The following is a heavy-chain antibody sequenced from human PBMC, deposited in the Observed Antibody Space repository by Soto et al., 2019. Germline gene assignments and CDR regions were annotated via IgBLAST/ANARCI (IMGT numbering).Heavy chain of an antibody. Sequence: SGPTLVNPTQTLTLTCTFSGFSLTTNGMCVSWIRQPPGKALEWLARIDWEGDKYYSTSLKTRLTISKDTSKNQVVLIMTDMDPVDTATYYCARRRMGQLDAFDIWGQGTMVTVSS. J-gene: IGHJ3*02. CDR2: IDWEGDK. CDR1: GFSLTTNGMC. CDR3: ARRRMGQLDAFDI. V-gene: IGHV2-70*11. D-gene: IGHD6-6*01.